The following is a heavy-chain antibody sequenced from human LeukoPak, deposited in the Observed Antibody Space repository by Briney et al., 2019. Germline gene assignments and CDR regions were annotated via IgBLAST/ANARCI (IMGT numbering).Heavy chain of an antibody. CDR1: GFTFNTYG. V-gene: IGHV3-21*01. CDR2: IGPGPSHT. J-gene: IGHJ4*02. D-gene: IGHD6-13*01. Sequence: GGSLRLSCAASGFTFNTYGMNWVRQAPGKGLEWLSYIGPGPSHTYYADSVRGRFVISRDDAKSSLYLQMSSLRAEDTAVYYCARDDTSSWYQEYWGQGTLVTVSS. CDR3: ARDDTSSWYQEY.